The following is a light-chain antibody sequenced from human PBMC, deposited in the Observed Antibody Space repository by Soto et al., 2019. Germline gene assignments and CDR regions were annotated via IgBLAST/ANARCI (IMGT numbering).Light chain of an antibody. CDR2: GAS. V-gene: IGKV3-15*01. Sequence: ETVMTKSQATLSVSPGERATISCRPTQSVGSNLGWYHQRPGQTPRLLIYGASTRATGVPARFSGSGSGTEFTLTISSLQSEDFAVYYCQQYNNWPLWTFGKGTKVDIK. CDR3: QQYNNWPLWT. CDR1: QSVGSN. J-gene: IGKJ1*01.